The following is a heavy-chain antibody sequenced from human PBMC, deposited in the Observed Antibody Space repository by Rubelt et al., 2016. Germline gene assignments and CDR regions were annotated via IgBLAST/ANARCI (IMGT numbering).Heavy chain of an antibody. CDR3: AKSGGVGYSRGWRRNFDY. Sequence: GLEWVSAISGSGGSTYYADSVKGRFTISRDNSKKTLYLQMNSLRAEDTAVYYCAKSGGVGYSRGWRRNFDYWGQGTLVTVSS. D-gene: IGHD6-19*01. J-gene: IGHJ4*02. V-gene: IGHV3-23*01. CDR2: ISGSGGST.